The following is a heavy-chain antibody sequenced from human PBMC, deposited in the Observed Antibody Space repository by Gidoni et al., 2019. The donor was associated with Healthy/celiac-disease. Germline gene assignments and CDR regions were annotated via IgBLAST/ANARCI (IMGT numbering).Heavy chain of an antibody. J-gene: IGHJ6*02. CDR3: ASEDPQYCSGGSCYYYGMDV. CDR1: GYTFTSYY. V-gene: IGHV1-46*01. D-gene: IGHD2-15*01. Sequence: QVQLVQSGAEVKKPGASVQVSCTASGYTFTSYYMHWVRQAPGQGLEWMGIINPSGGSTSYAQKFQGRVTMTRDTSTSTVYMELSSRRSEDTAVYYCASEDPQYCSGGSCYYYGMDVWGQGTTVTVSS. CDR2: INPSGGST.